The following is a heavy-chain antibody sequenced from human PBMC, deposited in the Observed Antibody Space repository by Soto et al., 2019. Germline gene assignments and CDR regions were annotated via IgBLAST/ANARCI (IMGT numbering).Heavy chain of an antibody. V-gene: IGHV2-5*02. CDR3: AHRPVKAPFDY. CDR2: IYWDDDK. CDR1: GFSLSTSGVG. J-gene: IGHJ4*02. Sequence: QITLKESGPMLVKPTQTLTLTCTFSGFSLSTSGVGVGWIRQPPGKALEWLALIYWDDDKYYRPSLNSRLTIIKDTSKNQVVLTMTNMDPGDTATYYCAHRPVKAPFDYWGQGTLVTVSS.